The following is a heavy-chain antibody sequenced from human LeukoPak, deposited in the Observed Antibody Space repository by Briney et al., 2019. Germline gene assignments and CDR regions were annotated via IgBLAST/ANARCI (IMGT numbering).Heavy chain of an antibody. CDR1: SGSISSYY. V-gene: IGHV4-59*01. CDR3: ARGEDWFDP. CDR2: IYYSGST. J-gene: IGHJ5*02. Sequence: KPSETLSLTCTVSSGSISSYYWSWIRQPPGKGLEWIGYIYYSGSTNYNPSLKSRVTISVDTSKNQFSLKLSSVTAADTAVYYCARGEDWFDPWGQGTLVTVSS.